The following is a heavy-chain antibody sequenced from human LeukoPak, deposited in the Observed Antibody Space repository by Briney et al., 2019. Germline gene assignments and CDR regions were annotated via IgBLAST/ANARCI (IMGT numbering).Heavy chain of an antibody. D-gene: IGHD6-13*01. CDR3: VRESPVAAVGRSWFDP. CDR2: VSGSNGNT. J-gene: IGHJ5*02. Sequence: GGSLRLSCAASGFTFSSYAMSCVRQAPGEGLEWVSTVSGSNGNTHYADSVKGRFTISRDNSKNTLYLQMNSLRAEDTAVYYCVRESPVAAVGRSWFDPWGQGTLVTVSS. V-gene: IGHV3-23*01. CDR1: GFTFSSYA.